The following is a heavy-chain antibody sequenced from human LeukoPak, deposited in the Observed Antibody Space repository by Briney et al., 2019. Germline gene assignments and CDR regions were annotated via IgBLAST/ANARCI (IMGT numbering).Heavy chain of an antibody. CDR2: IYPGDSDT. CDR3: ARAGYSNRSDGVDY. J-gene: IGHJ4*02. D-gene: IGHD2/OR15-2a*01. CDR1: GYTFTNYW. V-gene: IGHV5-51*01. Sequence: GESLKISCTGSGYTFTNYWIGWVRRMPGKGLEFMGIIYPGDSDTRYSPSFQGQVTISVDKSINTAYLQWSSLRASDSAMYYCARAGYSNRSDGVDYWGQGTLVTVSS.